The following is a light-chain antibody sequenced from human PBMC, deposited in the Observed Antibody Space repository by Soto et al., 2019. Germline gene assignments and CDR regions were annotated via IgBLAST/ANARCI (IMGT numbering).Light chain of an antibody. Sequence: EIVLTQSPGTLPLSPGERATLSCRASQRVSGNYLAWYQQKPGQAPSLLIFGASSRATDTPDRFIGSGSGTDFTLTISRLEPEDFAVYYCQQHGSTPKTFGQGTKVDIK. CDR1: QRVSGNY. CDR2: GAS. J-gene: IGKJ1*01. CDR3: QQHGSTPKT. V-gene: IGKV3-20*01.